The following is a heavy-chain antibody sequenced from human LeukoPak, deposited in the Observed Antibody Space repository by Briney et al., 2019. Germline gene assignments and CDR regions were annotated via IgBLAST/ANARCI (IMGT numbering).Heavy chain of an antibody. Sequence: SEILSLTCAVYGGSFSGYYWSWIRQPPGKGLEWIGEINHSGSTNYNPSLKSRVTISVDTSKNQFSLKLSSVTAADTAVYYCARGPEYYDILTGYHSRSYFDYWGQGTLVTVSS. V-gene: IGHV4-34*01. J-gene: IGHJ4*02. CDR1: GGSFSGYY. D-gene: IGHD3-9*01. CDR3: ARGPEYYDILTGYHSRSYFDY. CDR2: INHSGST.